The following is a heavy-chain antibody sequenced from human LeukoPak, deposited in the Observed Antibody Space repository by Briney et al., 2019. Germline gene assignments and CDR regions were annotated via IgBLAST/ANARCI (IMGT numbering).Heavy chain of an antibody. Sequence: PGGSLRLSCAASGFTFSSYDMLWVRQATGKGLEWVSAIGTAGDPYYPGSVKGRFTISRENAKNPLYLQMNSLRAGDTAVYYCARGGFYGSGSYFAYGMDVWGKGTTVTVSS. CDR1: GFTFSSYD. D-gene: IGHD3-10*01. J-gene: IGHJ6*04. CDR3: ARGGFYGSGSYFAYGMDV. V-gene: IGHV3-13*05. CDR2: IGTAGDP.